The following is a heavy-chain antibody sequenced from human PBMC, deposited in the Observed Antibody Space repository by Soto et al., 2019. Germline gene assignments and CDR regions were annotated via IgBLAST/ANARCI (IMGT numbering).Heavy chain of an antibody. J-gene: IGHJ5*02. V-gene: IGHV3-72*01. CDR2: SRHSASGYST. CDR1: GFTLSDSY. D-gene: IGHD3-22*01. CDR3: VRDTHITDISGYARCFEH. Sequence: EVQLVESGGGLGQPGGSLRLSCAASGFTLSDSYIDWVRQAPGNGLEWVGRSRHSASGYSTIYAASVQGRFATSRDDSNNLVYLEMNSLTTEDTAVYYCVRDTHITDISGYARCFEHWGQGTLVTVSS.